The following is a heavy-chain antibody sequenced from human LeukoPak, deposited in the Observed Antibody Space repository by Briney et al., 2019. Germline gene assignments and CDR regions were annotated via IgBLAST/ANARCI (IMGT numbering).Heavy chain of an antibody. V-gene: IGHV3-74*01. CDR1: GFTFSSYW. CDR3: ARVRSSGWSYFDY. J-gene: IGHJ4*02. Sequence: PGGSLRLSCAASGFTFSSYWMHWVRQAPGKGLVWVSRINSDGSSTSYADSVKGRFTISRDNAKNTLYLQMNSLRAEDTPVYYCARVRSSGWSYFDYWGQGTLVTVSS. CDR2: INSDGSST. D-gene: IGHD6-19*01.